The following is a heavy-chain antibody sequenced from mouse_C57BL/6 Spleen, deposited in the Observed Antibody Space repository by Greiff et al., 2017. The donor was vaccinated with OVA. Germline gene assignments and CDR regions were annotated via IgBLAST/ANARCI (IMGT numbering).Heavy chain of an antibody. CDR1: GYTFTDYN. D-gene: IGHD2-1*01. J-gene: IGHJ3*01. CDR3: ARRDGNYAWFAY. V-gene: IGHV1-18*01. CDR2: ITPNNGGT. Sequence: VQLQQSGPELVKPGASVKIPCKASGYTFTDYNMDWVKQSHGKSLEWIGDITPNNGGTIYNQKFKGKATLTVDKSSSTAYMELRSLTSEDTAVYYGARRDGNYAWFAYWGQGTLVTVSA.